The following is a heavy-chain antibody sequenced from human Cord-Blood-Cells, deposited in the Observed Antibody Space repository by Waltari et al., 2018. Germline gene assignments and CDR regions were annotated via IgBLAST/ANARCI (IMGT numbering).Heavy chain of an antibody. CDR3: AKDRWVGGEYGEYALDT. CDR2: ISYVGSNK. J-gene: IGHJ3*02. D-gene: IGHD4-17*01. CDR1: VLPFSSYA. Sequence: QVQLVESGEGVVQPGRPLRLAWAAYVLPFSSYALHRVRQVPGKGVEWRAVISYVGSNKYYGEAVTSRFTISRDNSKDTLYLQMNSLGAEDTAVYYCAKDRWVGGEYGEYALDTWGQGTMVTVSS. V-gene: IGHV3-30*01.